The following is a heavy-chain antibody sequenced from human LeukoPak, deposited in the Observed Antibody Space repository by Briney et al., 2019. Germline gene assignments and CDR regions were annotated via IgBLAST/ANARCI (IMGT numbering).Heavy chain of an antibody. V-gene: IGHV3-30*04. CDR3: ARGLPPESAITMVRGVIINGFDP. J-gene: IGHJ5*02. CDR1: GFTFSSYA. D-gene: IGHD3-10*01. Sequence: GGSLRLSCAASGFTFSSYAMHWVRQAPGKGLEWVAVISYDGSNKYYADSVKGRFTISRDNSKNTLYLQMNSLRSEDMAVYYCARGLPPESAITMVRGVIINGFDPWGQGTLVTVSS. CDR2: ISYDGSNK.